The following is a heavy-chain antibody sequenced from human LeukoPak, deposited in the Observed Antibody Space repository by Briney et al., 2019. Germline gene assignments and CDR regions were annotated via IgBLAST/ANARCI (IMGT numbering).Heavy chain of an antibody. CDR1: GDSISSYY. D-gene: IGHD3-10*01. CDR3: ARESTYYYGSGRDYFDY. J-gene: IGHJ4*02. Sequence: ETLSLTCTVSGDSISSYYWSWIRQPPGKGLEWIGYIYYSGNTNYNPSLKSRVTISVDTPKNQFSLKLSSVTAADTAVYYCARESTYYYGSGRDYFDYWGQGTLVTVSS. V-gene: IGHV4-59*01. CDR2: IYYSGNT.